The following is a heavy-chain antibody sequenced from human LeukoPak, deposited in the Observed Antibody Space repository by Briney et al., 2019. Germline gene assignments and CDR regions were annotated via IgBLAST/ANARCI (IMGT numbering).Heavy chain of an antibody. V-gene: IGHV3-30*01. CDR2: ISYDGSNK. CDR1: GFTFSSYA. Sequence: GGSLRLSCAASGFTFSSYAMHWVRQAPGKGLEWVAVISYDGSNKYYADSVKGRFTISRDNSKNTLYLQMNSLRAEDTAVYYCAKDGPYGGNEVYYGMDVWGQGTTVTVSS. D-gene: IGHD4-23*01. J-gene: IGHJ6*02. CDR3: AKDGPYGGNEVYYGMDV.